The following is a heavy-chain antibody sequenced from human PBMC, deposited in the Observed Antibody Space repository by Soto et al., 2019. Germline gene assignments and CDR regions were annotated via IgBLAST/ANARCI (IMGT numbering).Heavy chain of an antibody. CDR1: GGTFSSYA. D-gene: IGHD2-2*01. CDR3: ARKYCSSTSCYGFEGYYGMDV. V-gene: IGHV1-69*01. CDR2: IIPIFGTA. Sequence: QVQLVQSGAEVKKPGPSVKVSCKASGGTFSSYAISWVRQAPGQGLEWMGGIIPIFGTANYAQKFQGRVTITADESTSTAYMELSSLRSEDTAVYYCARKYCSSTSCYGFEGYYGMDVWGQGTTVTVSS. J-gene: IGHJ6*02.